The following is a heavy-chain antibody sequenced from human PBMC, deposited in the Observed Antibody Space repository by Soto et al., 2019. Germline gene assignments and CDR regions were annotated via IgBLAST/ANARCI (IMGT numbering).Heavy chain of an antibody. CDR3: ARAPSSGWYYYYYGMDV. CDR2: IIPIFGTA. D-gene: IGHD6-19*01. J-gene: IGHJ6*02. Sequence: SVKVSCKASGGTFSSYAISWVRQPPGQGLEWMGGIIPIFGTANYAQKFQGRVTITADESTSTAYMELSSLRSEDTAVYYCARAPSSGWYYYYYGMDVWGQGTTVTVS. CDR1: GGTFSSYA. V-gene: IGHV1-69*13.